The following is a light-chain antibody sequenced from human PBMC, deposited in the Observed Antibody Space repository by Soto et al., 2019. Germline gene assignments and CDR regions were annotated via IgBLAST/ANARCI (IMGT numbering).Light chain of an antibody. Sequence: DIQMTQSPSSLSASVGDRVNITCRAIRTIRNPLTWYQQKPGKAPKLVVAPASSLHSGVPSRFSGSGSGTHFTLTISSLQPEDFATYYCQHSYSSPPWTFGQGTKVEVK. CDR3: QHSYSSPPWT. CDR1: RTIRNP. V-gene: IGKV1-39*01. CDR2: PAS. J-gene: IGKJ1*01.